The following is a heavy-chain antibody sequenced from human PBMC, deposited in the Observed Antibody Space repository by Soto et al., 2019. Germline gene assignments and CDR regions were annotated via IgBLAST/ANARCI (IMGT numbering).Heavy chain of an antibody. V-gene: IGHV3-23*01. CDR2: ISGSGGST. J-gene: IGHJ4*02. CDR3: ARERAAAGRYYFDY. D-gene: IGHD6-13*01. Sequence: PGGSLRLSCAASGFTFSSYAMSWVRQAPGKGLEWVSAISGSGGSTYYADSVKGRFTISRDNSKNSLYLQMNNLRAEDTAVYYCARERAAAGRYYFDYWGQGTLVTVSS. CDR1: GFTFSSYA.